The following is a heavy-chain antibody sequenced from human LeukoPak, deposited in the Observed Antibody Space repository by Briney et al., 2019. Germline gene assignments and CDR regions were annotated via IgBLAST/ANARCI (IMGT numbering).Heavy chain of an antibody. Sequence: ASVKVSCKASGYTFTGYYMHWVRQAPGQGLEWMGWINPNSGGTNYAQKFQGRVTMTRDTSISTAYMELSRLRSDDTAVYYCARAGEVCTGGSCYSDYYYYYMDVWGKGTTVTVSS. D-gene: IGHD2-15*01. CDR2: INPNSGGT. V-gene: IGHV1-2*02. CDR1: GYTFTGYY. J-gene: IGHJ6*03. CDR3: ARAGEVCTGGSCYSDYYYYYMDV.